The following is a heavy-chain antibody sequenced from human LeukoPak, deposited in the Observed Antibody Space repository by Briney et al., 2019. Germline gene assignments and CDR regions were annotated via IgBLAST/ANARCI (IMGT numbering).Heavy chain of an antibody. J-gene: IGHJ4*02. CDR1: GGSITSYY. V-gene: IGHV4-59*04. CDR2: IYHSGST. Sequence: PSETLSLTCTVSGGSITSYYWTWIRQPPGKGLEWIGYIYHSGSTYYNPSLKSRVTISVDRSKNQFSLKLSSVTAADTAVYYCAGSRGDYFDYWGQGTLVTVSS. CDR3: AGSRGDYFDY. D-gene: IGHD1-14*01.